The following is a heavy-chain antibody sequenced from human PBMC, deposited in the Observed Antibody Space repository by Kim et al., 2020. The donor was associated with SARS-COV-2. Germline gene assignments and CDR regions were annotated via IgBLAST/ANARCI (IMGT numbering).Heavy chain of an antibody. J-gene: IGHJ4*02. V-gene: IGHV3-9*01. D-gene: IGHD3-22*01. Sequence: GGSLRLSCAASGFTFDDYAMHWVRQAPGKGLEWVSGISWNSGSIGYADSVKGRFTISRDNAKNSLYLQMNSLRAEDTALYYCAKAYYYDSSGYVYFDYWGQGTLVTVSS. CDR3: AKAYYYDSSGYVYFDY. CDR1: GFTFDDYA. CDR2: ISWNSGSI.